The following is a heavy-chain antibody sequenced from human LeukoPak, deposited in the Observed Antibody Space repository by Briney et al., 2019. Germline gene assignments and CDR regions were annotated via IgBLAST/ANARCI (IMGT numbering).Heavy chain of an antibody. J-gene: IGHJ4*02. D-gene: IGHD3-9*01. CDR1: GFTFSTYS. CDR2: INSDSTYI. V-gene: IGHV3-21*01. CDR3: ASGYYKW. Sequence: PGGSLRLSCAASGFTFSTYSMNWVRQAPGKGLEWVSSINSDSTYIYYTDSIKGRFTMSRDNAKNSLYLQMNSLRAEDTAVFYCASGYYKWWGQGTLVTVSS.